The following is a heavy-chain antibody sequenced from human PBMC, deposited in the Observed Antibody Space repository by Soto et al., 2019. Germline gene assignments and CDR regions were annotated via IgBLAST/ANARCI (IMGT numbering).Heavy chain of an antibody. V-gene: IGHV1-3*01. CDR3: ARGITLPTPLDY. D-gene: IGHD1-20*01. Sequence: ASVKVSCKASGYTFTSYAMHSVRQAPGQRLEWMGWINAGNGNTKYSQKFQGRVTITRDTSASTAYMELSSLRSEDTAVYYCARGITLPTPLDYWGQGTLVTVSS. CDR1: GYTFTSYA. J-gene: IGHJ4*02. CDR2: INAGNGNT.